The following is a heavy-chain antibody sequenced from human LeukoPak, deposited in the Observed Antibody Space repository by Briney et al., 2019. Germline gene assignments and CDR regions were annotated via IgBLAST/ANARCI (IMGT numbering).Heavy chain of an antibody. CDR3: AGERIAAAGSLLYYYGMDV. D-gene: IGHD6-13*01. V-gene: IGHV1-69*13. J-gene: IGHJ6*02. CDR1: GGTFSSYV. CDR2: IIPIFGTA. Sequence: AASVKVSCKASGGTFSSYVISWVRQAPGQGLEWMGGIIPIFGTANYAQKFQGRVTITADESTSTAYMELSSLRSEDTAVYYCAGERIAAAGSLLYYYGMDVWGQGTTVTVSS.